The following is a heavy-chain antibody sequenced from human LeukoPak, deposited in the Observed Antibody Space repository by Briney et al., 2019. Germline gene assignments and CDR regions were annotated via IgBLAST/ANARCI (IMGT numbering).Heavy chain of an antibody. D-gene: IGHD3-10*01. J-gene: IGHJ5*02. CDR1: GGSISSHF. CDR3: ARDRARVTMIRGAPGGFDP. CDR2: MFYSGST. Sequence: KPSEPLSLTCTVSGGSISSHFWSWIRQPPGKGLEWIGYMFYSGSTNYNPSLKSRVTISVDASKYQFYLKLTSVSAADTAVYYCARDRARVTMIRGAPGGFDPWGQGTLVTVSS. V-gene: IGHV4-59*11.